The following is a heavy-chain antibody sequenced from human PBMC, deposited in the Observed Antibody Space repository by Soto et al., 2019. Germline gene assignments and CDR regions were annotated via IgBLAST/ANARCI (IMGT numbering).Heavy chain of an antibody. V-gene: IGHV3-23*01. CDR2: ISGNGGGT. Sequence: EVQFLESGGGLVKPGGSLRLSCTASRLTFSNFAVTWVRQAPGKGLEWVSSISGNGGGTHYADSLKGRFTISRDNAKNTVYLQRNSLGAEDTAVYHVAKDPNGDHRGAFEAWGQGTLVTVSS. J-gene: IGHJ3*01. CDR3: AKDPNGDHRGAFEA. CDR1: RLTFSNFA. D-gene: IGHD4-17*01.